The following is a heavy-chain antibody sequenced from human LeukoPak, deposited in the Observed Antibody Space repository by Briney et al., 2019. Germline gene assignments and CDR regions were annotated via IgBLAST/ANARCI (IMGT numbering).Heavy chain of an antibody. J-gene: IGHJ4*02. CDR2: IYHSGST. D-gene: IGHD6-13*01. CDR1: GGSISSGGYY. Sequence: SRTLSLTCTVSGGSISSGGYYWSWIRQPPGKGLEWIGYIYHSGSTYYNPSLKSRVTISVDRSKNQFSPKLSSVTAADTAVYYCARGHGEVAAAGTGDYWGQGTLVTVSS. V-gene: IGHV4-30-2*01. CDR3: ARGHGEVAAAGTGDY.